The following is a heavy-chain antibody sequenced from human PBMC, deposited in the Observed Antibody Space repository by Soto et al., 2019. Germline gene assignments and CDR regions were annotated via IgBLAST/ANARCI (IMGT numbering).Heavy chain of an antibody. D-gene: IGHD1-7*01. CDR1: GFTVSSNY. J-gene: IGHJ6*03. V-gene: IGHV3-66*01. Sequence: GGSLRLSCAASGFTVSSNYMSWVRQAPGKGLEWVSVIYSGGSTYYPDSVKGRFTISRDNSKNTLYLQMNSLRAEDTAVYYCARELKGITGTTWYYYYVDVWGKGTTGTVAS. CDR2: IYSGGST. CDR3: ARELKGITGTTWYYYYVDV.